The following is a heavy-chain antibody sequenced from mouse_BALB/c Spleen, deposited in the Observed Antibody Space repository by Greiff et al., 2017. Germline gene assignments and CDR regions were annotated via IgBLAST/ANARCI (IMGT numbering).Heavy chain of an antibody. Sequence: EVKLMESGPGLVKPSQSLSLTCTVTGYSITSDYAWNWIRQFPGNKLEWMGYISYSGSTSYNPSLKSRISITRDTSKNQFFLQLNSVTTEDTATYYCARRGNDGYYVSFDYWGQGTTLTVSS. J-gene: IGHJ2*01. CDR2: ISYSGST. D-gene: IGHD2-3*01. CDR1: GYSITSDYA. V-gene: IGHV3-2*02. CDR3: ARRGNDGYYVSFDY.